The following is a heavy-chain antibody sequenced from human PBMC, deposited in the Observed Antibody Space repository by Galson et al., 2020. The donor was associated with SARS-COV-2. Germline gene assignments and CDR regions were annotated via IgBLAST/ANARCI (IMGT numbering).Heavy chain of an antibody. Sequence: KVSCKAPGFTVSSHWLSWVRLMPGKGLDRLGRIETSDSYTVLRPSLNGHVTISADKSITPAYLQWNRLKASDTAVYYCAGQGTEGRGWDSDFFYYHLDVWGQGTTVSVSS. J-gene: IGHJ6*02. CDR1: GFTVSSHW. V-gene: IGHV5-10-1*01. CDR3: AGQGTEGRGWDSDFFYYHLDV. D-gene: IGHD1-1*01. CDR2: IETSDSYT.